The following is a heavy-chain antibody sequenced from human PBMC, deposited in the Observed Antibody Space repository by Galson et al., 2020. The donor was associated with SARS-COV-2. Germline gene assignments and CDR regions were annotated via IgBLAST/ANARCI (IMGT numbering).Heavy chain of an antibody. CDR1: GFTFSSYA. V-gene: IGHV3-30-3*01. Sequence: TGGSLRLSCAASGFTFSSYAMHWVRQAPGKGLEWVAVITSDGSNKYYADSVKGRFTISRDNSKNTLYLQMNSLRAEDTAVYYCARDGYRPRERITMIVVVITHYGMDVWGQGTTVTVSS. D-gene: IGHD3-22*01. CDR2: ITSDGSNK. J-gene: IGHJ6*02. CDR3: ARDGYRPRERITMIVVVITHYGMDV.